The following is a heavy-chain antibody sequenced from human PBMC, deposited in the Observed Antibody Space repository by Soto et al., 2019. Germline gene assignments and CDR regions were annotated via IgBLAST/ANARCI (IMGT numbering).Heavy chain of an antibody. CDR2: ISVYNGNT. CDR3: ARDMGGYPWDWFDP. J-gene: IGHJ5*02. Sequence: QVQLVQSGAEVKKPGASVKVSCKASGYTFTSYGISWVRQAPGQGLEWMGWISVYNGNTNYAQKLQGRSPMTTDPSKSKAYLELRSLGSDDTAVYYLARDMGGYPWDWFDPWGQGTLVTVSS. D-gene: IGHD3-16*01. V-gene: IGHV1-18*01. CDR1: GYTFTSYG.